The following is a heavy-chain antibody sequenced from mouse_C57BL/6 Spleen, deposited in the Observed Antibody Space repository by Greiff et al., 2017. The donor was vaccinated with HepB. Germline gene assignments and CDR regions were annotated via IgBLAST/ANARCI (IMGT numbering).Heavy chain of an antibody. CDR2: INPSNGGT. Sequence: VQLQQSGTELVKPGASVKLSCKASGYTFTSYWMHWVKQRPGQGLEWIGNINPSNGGTNYNEKFKSKATLTVDKSSSTAYMQLSSLTSEDSAVYYCAREGVLRSYFDVWGTGTTVTVSS. J-gene: IGHJ1*03. CDR1: GYTFTSYW. V-gene: IGHV1-53*01. D-gene: IGHD1-1*01. CDR3: AREGVLRSYFDV.